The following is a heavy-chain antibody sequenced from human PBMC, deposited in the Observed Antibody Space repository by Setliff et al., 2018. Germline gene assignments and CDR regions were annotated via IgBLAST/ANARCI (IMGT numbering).Heavy chain of an antibody. CDR2: IYIGGGA. J-gene: IGHJ4*02. V-gene: IGHV4-61*09. CDR1: GGSISSGDYY. Sequence: SETLSLTCTVSGGSISSGDYYWSRIRQPAGKGLEWIGHIYIGGGANYNPSLKSRVTMSVDTSKNQFSLKVSSVTAADTAVYYCARSFSRREKFLLDYWGQGALVTVSS. CDR3: ARSFSRREKFLLDY.